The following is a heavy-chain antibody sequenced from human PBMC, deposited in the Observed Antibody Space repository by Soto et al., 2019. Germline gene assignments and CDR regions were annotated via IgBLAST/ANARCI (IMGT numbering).Heavy chain of an antibody. Sequence: PGGSLRLSCEDSGFIFATTAMGWVRQAPRKGLEWVSTISGSGVRTYYADSVKGRFTISRGNSKNTLFLQMNSLRADDTAVYFCAAVMGSDYDYVWGSLSFDHWGQGALVTVS. J-gene: IGHJ4*02. CDR2: ISGSGVRT. D-gene: IGHD3-16*01. CDR1: GFIFATTA. CDR3: AAVMGSDYDYVWGSLSFDH. V-gene: IGHV3-23*01.